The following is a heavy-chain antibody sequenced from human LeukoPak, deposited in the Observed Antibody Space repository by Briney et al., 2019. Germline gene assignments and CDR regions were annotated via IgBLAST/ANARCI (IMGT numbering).Heavy chain of an antibody. J-gene: IGHJ1*01. CDR1: GYTFTSYY. CDR2: INPSGGST. CDR3: ARDSSEFRSLIPH. D-gene: IGHD2-21*01. Sequence: ASVKVPCKASGYTFTSYYMHWVRQAPGQGLEWMGIINPSGGSTNYAQKLQGRVTMTADTSTSTAYMELSSLRSEDTAVYYCARDSSEFRSLIPHWGQGTLVTVSS. V-gene: IGHV1-46*01.